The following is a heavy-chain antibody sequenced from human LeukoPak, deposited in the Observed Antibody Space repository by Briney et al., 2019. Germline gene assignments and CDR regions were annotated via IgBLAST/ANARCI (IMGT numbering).Heavy chain of an antibody. CDR3: ARGDGYNDAEFLQR. Sequence: GRSLTLPCAASGCTFSSYCRHWVRQAPGKGLEWVAVIWYDGSNKYYGDSVKGRFTISRDNSKKTLYLQMNSLRVEYTAVYYCARGDGYNDAEFLQRWGQGSLVTV. CDR2: IWYDGSNK. J-gene: IGHJ1*01. V-gene: IGHV3-33*01. CDR1: GCTFSSYC. D-gene: IGHD5-24*01.